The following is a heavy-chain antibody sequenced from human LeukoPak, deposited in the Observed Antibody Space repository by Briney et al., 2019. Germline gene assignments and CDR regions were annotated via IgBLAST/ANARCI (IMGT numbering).Heavy chain of an antibody. CDR1: GGSVRRGNYY. V-gene: IGHV4-61*02. CDR2: IYTSGTT. Sequence: PSETLSLTCTVSGGSVRRGNYYWTWIRQPAGSGLEWIGRIYTSGTTDYNPSLRTRVTISVDASRNQFSLNLSSVTAADTAVYYCARDSSSRVYYFMDVWGKGTTVTVSS. CDR3: ARDSSSRVYYFMDV. J-gene: IGHJ6*03. D-gene: IGHD6-6*01.